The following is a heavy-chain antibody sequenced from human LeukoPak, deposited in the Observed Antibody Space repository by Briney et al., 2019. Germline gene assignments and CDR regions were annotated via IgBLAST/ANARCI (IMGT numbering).Heavy chain of an antibody. CDR3: ARTQLGGSYWSFDY. Sequence: GGSLRLSCAASGFTFSSFAMTWVRQAPGKGLEWVSSISSSSSYIYYADSVKGRFTISRDNAKNSLYLQMNSLRAEDTAVYYCARTQLGGSYWSFDYWGQGTLVTVSS. D-gene: IGHD1-26*01. J-gene: IGHJ4*02. CDR1: GFTFSSFA. CDR2: ISSSSSYI. V-gene: IGHV3-21*01.